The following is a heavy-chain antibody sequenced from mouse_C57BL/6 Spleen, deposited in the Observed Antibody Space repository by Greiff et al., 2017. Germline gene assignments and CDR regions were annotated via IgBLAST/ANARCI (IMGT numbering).Heavy chain of an antibody. CDR2: IWGDGST. Sequence: QVHVKQSGPGLVAPSQSLSITCTVSGFSLTSYGVSWVRQPPGKGLEWLGVIWGDGSTNYHSALISRLSISKDNSKIQVFLKLNSLQTDDTATYCCARRQPYAMGDWGHGASVTVSS. J-gene: IGHJ4*01. CDR1: GFSLTSYG. V-gene: IGHV2-3*01. D-gene: IGHD6-1*01. CDR3: ARRQPYAMGD.